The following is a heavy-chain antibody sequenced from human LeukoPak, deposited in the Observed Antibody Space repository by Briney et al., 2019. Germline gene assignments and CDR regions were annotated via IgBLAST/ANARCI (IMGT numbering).Heavy chain of an antibody. CDR3: AKLASYSSSSEVDY. J-gene: IGHJ4*02. D-gene: IGHD6-6*01. CDR1: GFTFSSYA. V-gene: IGHV3-23*01. Sequence: GGSLRLSCAASGFTFSSYAMSWVRQAPGKALDWVSAISGSGGSTYYAGFVKGRFTIYRDNSKNTLYLQMNSLRAEDTAVYYCAKLASYSSSSEVDYWGQGTLVTVSS. CDR2: ISGSGGST.